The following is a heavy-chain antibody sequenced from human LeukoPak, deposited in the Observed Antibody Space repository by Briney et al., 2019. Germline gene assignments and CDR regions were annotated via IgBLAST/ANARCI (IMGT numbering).Heavy chain of an antibody. CDR2: ISWNSGSI. V-gene: IGHV3-9*01. Sequence: PGRSLRLSCAASGFTFDDYAMHWVRQAPGKGLEWVSGISWNSGSIGYADSVKGRFTISRDNAKNSLYLQMNSLRAEDTALYYCAKAFRIVATIDAFDIWGQGTMVTVSS. J-gene: IGHJ3*02. CDR3: AKAFRIVATIDAFDI. D-gene: IGHD5-12*01. CDR1: GFTFDDYA.